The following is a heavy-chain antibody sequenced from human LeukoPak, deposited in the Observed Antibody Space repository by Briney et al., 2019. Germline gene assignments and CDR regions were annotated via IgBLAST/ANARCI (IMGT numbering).Heavy chain of an antibody. CDR3: AREGGVATIFDYFDY. Sequence: GGSLRLSCGASGFTCSSHAMSWVRQAPGMGLEWVAAISSSSSYIYYADSVKGRFTISRDNAKNSLYLQMNSLRAEDTAVYYCAREGGVATIFDYFDYWGQGTLVTVSS. CDR1: GFTCSSHA. D-gene: IGHD5-12*01. J-gene: IGHJ4*02. CDR2: ISSSSSYI. V-gene: IGHV3-21*01.